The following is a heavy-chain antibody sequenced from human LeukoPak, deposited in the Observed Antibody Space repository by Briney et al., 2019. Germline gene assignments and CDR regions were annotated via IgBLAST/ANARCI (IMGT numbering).Heavy chain of an antibody. CDR3: ATVPVEQNTDGLVKVASSLDT. CDR2: IIPISAST. D-gene: IGHD2-8*01. Sequence: ASVKVSCKASGDTLNNYGINWVRQAPGRGLEWMGGIIPISASTTYAQSFQGRLSITADASTRTVHMELSSLESEDTAVYYCATVPVEQNTDGLVKVASSLDTWGQGTLVTVSS. J-gene: IGHJ5*02. V-gene: IGHV1-69*13. CDR1: GDTLNNYG.